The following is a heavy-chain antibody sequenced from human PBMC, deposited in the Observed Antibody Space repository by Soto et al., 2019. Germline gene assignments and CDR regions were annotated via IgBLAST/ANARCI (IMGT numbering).Heavy chain of an antibody. CDR2: TSYDGGAT. Sequence: GGSLRLSCAASGFTFSTYAMSWVRQAPGKGLEWVSSTSYDGGATYYADSVKGRFTFSRDNSRDTLYLQMNSLRADDTAVYYCARVGVSSNSDYWGQGTLVTVSS. J-gene: IGHJ4*02. D-gene: IGHD3-16*01. CDR1: GFTFSTYA. V-gene: IGHV3-23*01. CDR3: ARVGVSSNSDY.